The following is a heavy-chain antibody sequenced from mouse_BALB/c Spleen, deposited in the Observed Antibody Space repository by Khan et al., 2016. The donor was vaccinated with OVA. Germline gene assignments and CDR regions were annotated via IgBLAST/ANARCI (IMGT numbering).Heavy chain of an antibody. CDR1: GFTFSSYS. CDR2: ISSGGDYT. J-gene: IGHJ3*01. CDR3: ADHVTGSFAY. V-gene: IGHV5-6*01. D-gene: IGHD4-1*01. Sequence: EVHLVESGGDLVKPGGSLKLSCAASGFTFSSYSMSWVRQTPDKRLEWVASISSGGDYTYYPDSVKGRFTISRDNAKNTLYRQMIELKAEETAMYYCADHVTGSFAYWGQGTLVTVSA.